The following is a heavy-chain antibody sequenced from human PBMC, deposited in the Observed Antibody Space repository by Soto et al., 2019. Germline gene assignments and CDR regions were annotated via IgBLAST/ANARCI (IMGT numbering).Heavy chain of an antibody. CDR3: ARARYCSGGSCWYDP. Sequence: ASVKVSWKASGGTFSSYAISWVRQAPGQGLEWMGGIIPIFGTANYAQKFQGRVTITADESTSTAYMELSSLRSEDTAVYYCARARYCSGGSCWYDPWGQGTLVTVSS. D-gene: IGHD2-15*01. CDR2: IIPIFGTA. V-gene: IGHV1-69*13. J-gene: IGHJ5*02. CDR1: GGTFSSYA.